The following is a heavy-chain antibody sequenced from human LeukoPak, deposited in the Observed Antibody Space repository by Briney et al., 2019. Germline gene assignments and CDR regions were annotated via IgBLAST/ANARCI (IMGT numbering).Heavy chain of an antibody. CDR1: GFTLTSYS. V-gene: IGHV3-23*01. Sequence: GALRLSCAASGFTLTSYSMNWVRQAPGKGLEWVSTISGGGGSTYYVDSVKGRFTISRDNSKNTLYLQVNSLRAEDTAVYYCAKGGKWDVTPFDYWGQGTLVTVSS. J-gene: IGHJ4*02. CDR2: ISGGGGST. CDR3: AKGGKWDVTPFDY. D-gene: IGHD1-26*01.